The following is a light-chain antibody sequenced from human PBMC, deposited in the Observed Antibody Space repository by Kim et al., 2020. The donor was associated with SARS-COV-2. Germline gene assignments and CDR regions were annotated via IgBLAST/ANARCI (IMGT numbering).Light chain of an antibody. CDR2: GKD. J-gene: IGLJ2*01. Sequence: SSELTQDPAVSVALGQTVRITCQGDSLRSYYATWYQQKPGQAPKVVIYGKDNRPSGIPDRFSVSSSGNTAYLTITGTQAGAEADYYCNSRDSNDNVVFGG. CDR3: NSRDSNDNVV. V-gene: IGLV3-19*01. CDR1: SLRSYY.